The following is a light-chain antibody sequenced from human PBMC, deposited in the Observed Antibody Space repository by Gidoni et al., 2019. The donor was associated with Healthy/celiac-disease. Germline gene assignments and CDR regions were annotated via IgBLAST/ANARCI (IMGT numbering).Light chain of an antibody. CDR2: AAS. CDR3: QQSYSTPLT. J-gene: IGKJ4*01. V-gene: IGKV1-39*01. Sequence: DIKMTKAPSSLSASVGDRVTITCRVSQSISSYLNWYQQKPGNAPKLLIYAASSLQSGVPSRFSGSVSGTDFTLTISSLQPEDFATYYCQQSYSTPLTFGGGTKVEIK. CDR1: QSISSY.